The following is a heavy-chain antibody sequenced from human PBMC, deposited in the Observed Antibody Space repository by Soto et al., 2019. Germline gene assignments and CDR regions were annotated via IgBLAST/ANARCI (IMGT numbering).Heavy chain of an antibody. D-gene: IGHD3-9*01. CDR3: ARDGYYYILTGYPLSDDAFDI. CDR2: ISYDGSNK. Sequence: GGSLRLSCAASGFTFSSYAMHWVRQAPGKGLEWVAVISYDGSNKYYADSVKGRFTISRDNSKNTLYLQMNSLRAEDTAVYYCARDGYYYILTGYPLSDDAFDIWRQGTMVTVSS. CDR1: GFTFSSYA. V-gene: IGHV3-30-3*01. J-gene: IGHJ3*02.